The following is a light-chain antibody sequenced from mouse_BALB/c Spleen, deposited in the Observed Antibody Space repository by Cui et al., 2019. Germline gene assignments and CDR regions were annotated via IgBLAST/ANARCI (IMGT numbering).Light chain of an antibody. V-gene: IGKV5-39*01. J-gene: IGKJ4*01. CDR2: YAS. CDR1: QSISDY. CDR3: QNGKSFPFT. Sequence: DIVMTQSPATLSVTPGDRVSLSCRASQSISDYLHWYQQKSHESPRLLIKYASQSISGIPSRFSGSGSGSDFTLSINSVEPEDVGVYYCQNGKSFPFTFGSGTKLEIK.